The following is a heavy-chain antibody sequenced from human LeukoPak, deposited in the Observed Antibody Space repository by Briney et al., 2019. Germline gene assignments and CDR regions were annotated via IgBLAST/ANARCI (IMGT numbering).Heavy chain of an antibody. CDR2: IRSKANSYAS. CDR3: RFRPHCSSTSCYDY. CDR1: GFTFSGSA. V-gene: IGHV3-73*01. D-gene: IGHD2-2*01. Sequence: GGSLRLSCAASGFTFSGSAMHWVRQASGKGLEWVGRIRSKANSYASAYAASVKGRFTISRDDSKNTAYLQMNSLKTEDTAVYYCRFRPHCSSTSCYDYWGQGTLVTVSS. J-gene: IGHJ4*02.